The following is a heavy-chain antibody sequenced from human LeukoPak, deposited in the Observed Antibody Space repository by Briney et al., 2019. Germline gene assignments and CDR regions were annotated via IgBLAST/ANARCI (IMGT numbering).Heavy chain of an antibody. D-gene: IGHD7-27*01. J-gene: IGHJ4*02. Sequence: GASVKVSCKASGYTFTAIYIHWVRQTPGQGLEWMGWINPNSGGTNFAQKLQGRVTMTRDTSISTAYMELSRLGSDDTAVYYCARGPATGDFDYWGQGTLVTVSS. CDR1: GYTFTAIY. CDR2: INPNSGGT. CDR3: ARGPATGDFDY. V-gene: IGHV1-2*02.